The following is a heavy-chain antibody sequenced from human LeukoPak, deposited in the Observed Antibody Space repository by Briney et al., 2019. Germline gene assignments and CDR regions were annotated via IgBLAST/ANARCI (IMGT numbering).Heavy chain of an antibody. CDR1: GFTFSSYA. CDR3: ARVQLEQYYYYGMDV. Sequence: PGRSLRLSCAASGFTFSSYAMHWVRQAPGKGLEWVAVISYDGSNKYYADSVRGRFTISRDNSKNTLYLQMNSLRAEDTAVHYCARVQLEQYYYYGMDVWGKGTTVTVSS. CDR2: ISYDGSNK. V-gene: IGHV3-30*04. J-gene: IGHJ6*04. D-gene: IGHD1/OR15-1a*01.